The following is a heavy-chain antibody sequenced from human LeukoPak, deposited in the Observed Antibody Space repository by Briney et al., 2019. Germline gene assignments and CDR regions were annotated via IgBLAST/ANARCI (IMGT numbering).Heavy chain of an antibody. CDR1: GGTFSSYA. Sequence: GASVKVSCKASGGTFSSYAISWVRQAPGQGLEWMEGIIPIFGTANYAQKFQGRVTITADESTSTAYMELSSLRSEDTAVYYCARTGAFRVRGVIIGMSGFDPWGQGTLVTVSS. J-gene: IGHJ5*02. CDR2: IIPIFGTA. V-gene: IGHV1-69*13. D-gene: IGHD3-10*01. CDR3: ARTGAFRVRGVIIGMSGFDP.